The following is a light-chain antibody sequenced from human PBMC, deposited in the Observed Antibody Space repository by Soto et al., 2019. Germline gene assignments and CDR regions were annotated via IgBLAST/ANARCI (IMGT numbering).Light chain of an antibody. CDR1: SSDVGGYNY. J-gene: IGLJ1*01. CDR3: SSYAASNSL. Sequence: QSVLTQPPSASGSPGQSVTISCTGTSSDVGGYNYVSWYQQHPGKAPKLMIYEVSKRPSGVPDRFSGSKSGNTASLTVSGLQAEDEADYYCSSYAASNSLFGTGTKVTVL. V-gene: IGLV2-8*01. CDR2: EVS.